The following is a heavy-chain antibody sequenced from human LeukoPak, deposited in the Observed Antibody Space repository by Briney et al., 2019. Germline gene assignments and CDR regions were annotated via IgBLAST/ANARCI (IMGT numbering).Heavy chain of an antibody. CDR3: ARRRSEYSSSWVDY. V-gene: IGHV4-59*08. Sequence: SETLSLTCTVSGGSIRSYYWSWIRQPPGKGLEWIGYIYYSGSTNYNPSLKSRVFISVDTSKNQFSLKLSSVTAADTAVYYCARRRSEYSSSWVDYWGQGTLVTVSS. J-gene: IGHJ4*02. D-gene: IGHD6-13*01. CDR1: GGSIRSYY. CDR2: IYYSGST.